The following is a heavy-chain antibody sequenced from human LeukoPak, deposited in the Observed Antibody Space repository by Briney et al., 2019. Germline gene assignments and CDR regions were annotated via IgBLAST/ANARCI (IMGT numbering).Heavy chain of an antibody. D-gene: IGHD3/OR15-3a*01. V-gene: IGHV3-23*01. Sequence: GRSLRLSCAASGFTFSSYGMHWVRQAPGKGLEWVSSISSSGGSTYYADSVKGRFTISRDDSKNTLYVQMNSLRAGDTAVYYCAKVRTGHYFDYWGQGTLVTVSS. J-gene: IGHJ4*02. CDR3: AKVRTGHYFDY. CDR1: GFTFSSYG. CDR2: ISSSGGST.